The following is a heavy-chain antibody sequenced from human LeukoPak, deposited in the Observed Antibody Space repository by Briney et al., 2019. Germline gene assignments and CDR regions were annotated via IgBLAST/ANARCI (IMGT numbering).Heavy chain of an antibody. V-gene: IGHV1-8*01. J-gene: IGHJ4*02. D-gene: IGHD6-19*01. CDR1: GYTFTSYD. Sequence: GASVKVSCKASGYTFTSYDINWVRQATGQGLEWMGWMNPNSGNTGYAQKFQGRVTMTRDTSISTAYMELSRLRSDDTAVYYCASTTPDSSGWSIDYWGQGTLVTVSS. CDR3: ASTTPDSSGWSIDY. CDR2: MNPNSGNT.